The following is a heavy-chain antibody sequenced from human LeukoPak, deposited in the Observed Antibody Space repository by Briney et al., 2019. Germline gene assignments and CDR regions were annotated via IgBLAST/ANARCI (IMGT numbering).Heavy chain of an antibody. CDR2: ISSSSSYI. D-gene: IGHD1-14*01. CDR3: AREAGRRGPTGDY. J-gene: IGHJ4*02. CDR1: GFTFSSYS. V-gene: IGHV3-21*01. Sequence: GGSLRLSCAASGFTFSSYSMNWVRQAPGKGLEWVSSISSSSSYIYYADSVKGRFTISRDNAKNSLYLQMNSLRAEDTAVYYCAREAGRRGPTGDYWGQGTLVTVSS.